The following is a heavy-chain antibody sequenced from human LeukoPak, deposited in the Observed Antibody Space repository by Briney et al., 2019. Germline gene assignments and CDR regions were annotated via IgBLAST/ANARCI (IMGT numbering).Heavy chain of an antibody. D-gene: IGHD2-8*02. J-gene: IGHJ4*02. Sequence: TSETLSLTCAVSGGSISSGGYSWSWIRQPPGKGLEWIGYIYHSGSTYYNPSLKSRVTISVDRSRNQFSLRLSSVTAADTAIYYCARESAGSLHDSTAAFHYWGQGILVIVSS. CDR1: GGSISSGGYS. CDR3: ARESAGSLHDSTAAFHY. CDR2: IYHSGST. V-gene: IGHV4-30-2*02.